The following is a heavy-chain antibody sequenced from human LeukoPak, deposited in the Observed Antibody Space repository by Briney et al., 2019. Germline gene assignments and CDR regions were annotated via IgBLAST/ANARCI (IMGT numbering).Heavy chain of an antibody. CDR1: GFTFSSYW. V-gene: IGHV3-7*02. CDR3: ARVGYYASGPFSYFDY. Sequence: GGSLRLSCAASGFTFSSYWMSWVRQAPGKGLEWVANIKEDGSDKYYVDSVKGRFTISRDNSKNTLYLQMNSLSVEDTAVYYCARVGYYASGPFSYFDYWGQGTLVTVSS. CDR2: IKEDGSDK. D-gene: IGHD3-10*01. J-gene: IGHJ4*02.